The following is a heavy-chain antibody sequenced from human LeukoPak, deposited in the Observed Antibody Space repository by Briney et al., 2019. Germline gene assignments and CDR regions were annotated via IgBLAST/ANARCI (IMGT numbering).Heavy chain of an antibody. J-gene: IGHJ5*02. CDR1: GGSFSGYY. Sequence: PSETLSLTCAVYGGSFSGYYWSWIRQPPGKGLEWIGEINHGGSTNYNPSLKSRVTISVDTSKHQFSLKLSSVTAADTAVYYCASATTYYYDSSGYCWFDPRGQGTLVTVSS. D-gene: IGHD3-22*01. CDR3: ASATTYYYDSSGYCWFDP. V-gene: IGHV4-34*01. CDR2: INHGGST.